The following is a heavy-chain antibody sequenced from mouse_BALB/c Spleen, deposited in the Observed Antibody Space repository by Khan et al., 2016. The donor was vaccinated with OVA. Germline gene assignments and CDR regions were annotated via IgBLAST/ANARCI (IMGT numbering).Heavy chain of an antibody. V-gene: IGHV3-8*02. J-gene: IGHJ3*01. CDR1: GDSITSGY. CDR3: ARYDDDYDGAFAY. D-gene: IGHD2-4*01. Sequence: EVQLQESGPSLVKPSQTLSLTCSVTGDSITSGYWNWIRKFPGNKLEYMGYISYSGSTYYNPSLKSRISIPRDTSKNQYYLQLNSVTTEDTATYYCARYDDDYDGAFAYWGQGTLVTVSA. CDR2: ISYSGST.